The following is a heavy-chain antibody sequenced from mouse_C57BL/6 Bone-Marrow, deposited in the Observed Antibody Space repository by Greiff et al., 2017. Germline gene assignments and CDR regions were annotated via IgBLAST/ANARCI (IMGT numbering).Heavy chain of an antibody. V-gene: IGHV1-81*01. CDR2: IYPRSGTT. CDR1: GYTFTSYG. CDR3: ARGGIYYDYDAWFAY. Sequence: QVQLKESGAELARPGASVKLSCKASGYTFTSYGISWVKQRTGQGLEWIGEIYPRSGTTYYNEKVKGKATLTADKSSSTAYMELRSLTSEDSAVYFCARGGIYYDYDAWFAYWGQGTLVTVSA. D-gene: IGHD2-4*01. J-gene: IGHJ3*01.